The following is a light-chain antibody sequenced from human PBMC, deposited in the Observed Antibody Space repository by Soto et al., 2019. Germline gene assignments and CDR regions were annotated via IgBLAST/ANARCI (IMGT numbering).Light chain of an antibody. Sequence: QSALTQPASVSGSPGQSISISCTGTSSDVGGYNFVSWYQQHPGKAPKLMIYDVTNRPSGVSNRFSGSKSGNTASLTISGLQAEDEADYYCSSYTIINTRHVVFGGGTKVTVL. J-gene: IGLJ2*01. CDR3: SSYTIINTRHVV. CDR1: SSDVGGYNF. V-gene: IGLV2-14*01. CDR2: DVT.